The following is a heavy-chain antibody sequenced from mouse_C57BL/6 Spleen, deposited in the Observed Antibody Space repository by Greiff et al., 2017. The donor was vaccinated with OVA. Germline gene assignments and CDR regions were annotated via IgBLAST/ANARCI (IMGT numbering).Heavy chain of an antibody. V-gene: IGHV10-3*01. D-gene: IGHD3-2*02. CDR3: VRGGDSSGLDY. CDR1: GFTFNTYA. J-gene: IGHJ2*01. Sequence: DVQLVESGGGLVQPKGSLKLSCAASGFTFNTYAMHWVRQAPGKGLEWVARIRSKSSNYATYYADSVKDRLTISRDDSQSMLYLQMNNLKTEYTAMYYCVRGGDSSGLDYWGQGTTLTVSS. CDR2: IRSKSSNYAT.